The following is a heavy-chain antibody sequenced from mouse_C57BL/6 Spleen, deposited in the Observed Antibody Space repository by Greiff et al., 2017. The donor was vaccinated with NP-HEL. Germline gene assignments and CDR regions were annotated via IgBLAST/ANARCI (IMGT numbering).Heavy chain of an antibody. CDR1: GYAFTNYL. CDR2: INPGSGGT. J-gene: IGHJ4*01. Sequence: QVQLQQSGAELVRPGTSVKVSCKASGYAFTNYLIEWAKQRPGQGLEWIGVINPGSGGTNYNEKFKGKATLTADKSSSTAYMQLSSLTSEDSAVYFCARGTVVAEDYWGQGTSVTVSS. D-gene: IGHD1-1*01. V-gene: IGHV1-54*01. CDR3: ARGTVVAEDY.